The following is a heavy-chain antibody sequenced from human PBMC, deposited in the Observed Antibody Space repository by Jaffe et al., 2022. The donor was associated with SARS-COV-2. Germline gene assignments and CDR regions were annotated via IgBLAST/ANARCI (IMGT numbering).Heavy chain of an antibody. CDR1: GGSISSSSYY. D-gene: IGHD3-9*01. Sequence: QLQLQESGPGLVKPSETLSLTCTVSGGSISSSSYYWGWIRQPPGKGLEWIGSIYYSGSTYYNPSLKSRVTISVDTSKNQFSLKLSSVTAADTAVYYCARHQPPSGTGYYKAYYYYGMDVWGQGTTVTVSS. CDR2: IYYSGST. V-gene: IGHV4-39*01. J-gene: IGHJ6*02. CDR3: ARHQPPSGTGYYKAYYYYGMDV.